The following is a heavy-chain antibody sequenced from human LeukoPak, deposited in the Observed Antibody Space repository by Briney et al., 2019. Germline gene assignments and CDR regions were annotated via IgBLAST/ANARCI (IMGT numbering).Heavy chain of an antibody. J-gene: IGHJ4*02. Sequence: GGSLRLSCAASGFTFSSYAMSWVRQAPGKGLEWVSAISGSGGSTYYADSVRGRFTISRDNSKNTLCLQMNSLRAEDTAVYYCAKPLTQYSGSLFDYWGQGTLVTVSS. CDR1: GFTFSSYA. CDR3: AKPLTQYSGSLFDY. V-gene: IGHV3-23*01. CDR2: ISGSGGST. D-gene: IGHD1-26*01.